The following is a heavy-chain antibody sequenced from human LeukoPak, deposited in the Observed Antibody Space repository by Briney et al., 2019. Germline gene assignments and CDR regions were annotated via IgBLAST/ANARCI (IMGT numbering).Heavy chain of an antibody. CDR2: IRYDGCYK. CDR3: AKDPGGVAAAGTEYYFDY. J-gene: IGHJ4*02. D-gene: IGHD6-13*01. Sequence: GGSVRLSCPSSVLTLSSYGMHWVRQAAGKGREWVAFIRYDGCYKYYADSVKGRVTISRDNSKNTLYLQMNSLRAEDTAVYYCAKDPGGVAAAGTEYYFDYWGQGTLVTVSS. V-gene: IGHV3-30*02. CDR1: VLTLSSYG.